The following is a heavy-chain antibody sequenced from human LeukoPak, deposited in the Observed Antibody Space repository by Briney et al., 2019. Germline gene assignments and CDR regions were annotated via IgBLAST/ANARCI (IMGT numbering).Heavy chain of an antibody. CDR1: GFTFSSYG. V-gene: IGHV3-33*01. CDR2: IWYDGSNK. D-gene: IGHD3-22*01. CDR3: ARAPGRAMYYYDSSGSKNWFDP. Sequence: GGSLRLSCAASGFTFSSYGMHWVRQAPGKGLEWVAVIWYDGSNKYYADSVKGRFTISRDNSKNTLYLQMNSLSAEDTAVYYCARAPGRAMYYYDSSGSKNWFDPWGQGTLVTVSS. J-gene: IGHJ5*02.